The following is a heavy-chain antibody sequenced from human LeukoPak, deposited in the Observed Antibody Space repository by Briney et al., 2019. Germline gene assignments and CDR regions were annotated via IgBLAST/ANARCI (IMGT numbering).Heavy chain of an antibody. CDR3: ARDNLMITFGGVIGGFDP. CDR2: IYYSGSA. Sequence: SETLSLTCTVSGGSISSYYWSWIPEPPGPGRERSRYIYYSGSANYNPSLKPRVTISVYTSKHQFSLTLSSVTAADTAVYYCARDNLMITFGGVIGGFDPWGQGTLVTVSS. J-gene: IGHJ5*02. CDR1: GGSISSYY. D-gene: IGHD3-16*02. V-gene: IGHV4-59*01.